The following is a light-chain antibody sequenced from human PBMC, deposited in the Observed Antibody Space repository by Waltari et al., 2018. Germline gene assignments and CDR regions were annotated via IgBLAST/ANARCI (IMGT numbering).Light chain of an antibody. V-gene: IGKV3-15*01. J-gene: IGKJ2*01. CDR3: QQYNKWPYT. CDR2: DAA. Sequence: EIVVTQSPATLSVSPGDRATLSCRASQSVNSNFAWYQQKPGQAPRLLIYDAAPRATGIPARFSGSGSGTEFSLTISSLQSEDFAIYYCQQYNKWPYTFGQGTKLEIK. CDR1: QSVNSN.